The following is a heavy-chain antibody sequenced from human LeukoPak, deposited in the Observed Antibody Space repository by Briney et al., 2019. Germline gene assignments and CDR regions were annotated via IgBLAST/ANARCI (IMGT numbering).Heavy chain of an antibody. CDR1: GYTFTGYY. CDR3: ARGKYRYKKSGNYYFDY. D-gene: IGHD1-26*01. Sequence: GASVKVSCKASGYTFTGYYMHWVRQAPGQGLEWMGWINPNSGGTNYAQKSQGRVTMTRDTSISTAYMELSRLRSDDTAVYHCARGKYRYKKSGNYYFDYWGQGTLVTVSS. CDR2: INPNSGGT. J-gene: IGHJ4*02. V-gene: IGHV1-2*02.